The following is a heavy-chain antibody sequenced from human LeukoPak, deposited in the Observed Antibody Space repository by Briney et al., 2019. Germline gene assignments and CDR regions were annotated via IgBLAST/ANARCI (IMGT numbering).Heavy chain of an antibody. D-gene: IGHD2-2*01. CDR2: INHSGST. CDR3: ARGRSPQGYCSSTSCHYFDY. Sequence: PSETLSLTCAVYGGSFSGYYWRWIRPPPGRGLEWIGEINHSGSTNYNPSLKSRITISVDTSKNQFSLKLSSVTAADTAVYYCARGRSPQGYCSSTSCHYFDYWGQGTLVTVSS. J-gene: IGHJ4*02. V-gene: IGHV4-34*01. CDR1: GGSFSGYY.